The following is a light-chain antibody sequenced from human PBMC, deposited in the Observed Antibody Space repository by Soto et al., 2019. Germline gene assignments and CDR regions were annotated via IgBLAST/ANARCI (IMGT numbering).Light chain of an antibody. CDR3: CSYAGTYKGV. Sequence: LTQPRSVSGSPGQSVSISCTGTSSDVGRYSYVSWYQQHPGKAPKLMIYDVSERPSGVPDRFSGSKSGNTASLTISGLQAEDEADYHCCSYAGTYKGVFGTGTKVTVL. CDR2: DVS. V-gene: IGLV2-11*01. CDR1: SSDVGRYSY. J-gene: IGLJ1*01.